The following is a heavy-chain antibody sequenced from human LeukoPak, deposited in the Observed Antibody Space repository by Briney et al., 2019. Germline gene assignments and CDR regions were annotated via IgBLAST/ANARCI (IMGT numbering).Heavy chain of an antibody. CDR2: MNPNSGNT. Sequence: ASVTVSCKASGYTFTSYDINWVRQAPGQGLEWMGWMNPNSGNTGYAQKFQGRVTMTRNTSISTAYMELSSLRSEDTDVYYCARVCGGDCYSTAFDIWGQGTMVTVSS. V-gene: IGHV1-8*01. CDR3: ARVCGGDCYSTAFDI. CDR1: GYTFTSYD. D-gene: IGHD2-21*02. J-gene: IGHJ3*02.